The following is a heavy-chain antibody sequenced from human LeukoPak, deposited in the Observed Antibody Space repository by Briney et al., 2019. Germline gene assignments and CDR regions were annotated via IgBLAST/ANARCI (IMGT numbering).Heavy chain of an antibody. CDR2: INPNSGGT. V-gene: IGHV1-2*02. Sequence: ASVKVSCKASGYNFNGYILHWVRQAPGQGLEWMGWINPNSGGTNYAQKFQGRVTMTRDTSISTAYVELSRLRSDDTAVYYCARVPVLLWFGELVPFDYWGQGTLVTVSS. J-gene: IGHJ4*02. D-gene: IGHD3-10*01. CDR1: GYNFNGYI. CDR3: ARVPVLLWFGELVPFDY.